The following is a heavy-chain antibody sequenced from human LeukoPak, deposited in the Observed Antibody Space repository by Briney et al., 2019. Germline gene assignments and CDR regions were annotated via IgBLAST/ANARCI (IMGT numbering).Heavy chain of an antibody. Sequence: ASVKVSCKASGYTFTDYTMHWLRQAPGQRLDWMGWINGGSGDTKYSPEFQGRVTITRDTSASTAYMELSSLRSEDTAVYYCANPRYDSSGYYYVDWGQGTLVTVSS. V-gene: IGHV1-3*01. CDR3: ANPRYDSSGYYYVD. D-gene: IGHD3-22*01. J-gene: IGHJ4*02. CDR1: GYTFTDYT. CDR2: INGGSGDT.